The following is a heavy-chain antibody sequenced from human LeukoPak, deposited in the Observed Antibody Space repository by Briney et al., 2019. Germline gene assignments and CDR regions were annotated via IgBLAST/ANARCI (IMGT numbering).Heavy chain of an antibody. D-gene: IGHD2-21*02. V-gene: IGHV4-31*03. Sequence: PSETLSLTCTVSGGSISSGGYYWSWIRQHPGKGLEWIGYIYYSGSTYYNPSLKSRVTISVDTSKNQFSLKLSSVTAADTAMYYCAREPPDCGGDCFFDYWGQGTLVTVSS. CDR1: GGSISSGGYY. CDR3: AREPPDCGGDCFFDY. J-gene: IGHJ4*02. CDR2: IYYSGST.